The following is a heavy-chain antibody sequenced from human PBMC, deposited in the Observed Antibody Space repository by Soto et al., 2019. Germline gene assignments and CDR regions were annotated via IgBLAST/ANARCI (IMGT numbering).Heavy chain of an antibody. CDR3: ARAGFWNFDS. CDR1: AKSLSRDSW. V-gene: IGHV4-4*02. Sequence: ETLALTCVVSAKSLSRDSWGNLVRKAPGHGLKWIGEVHHPTSALDNPALRSLITVSADLISSKNFLEVRSLGAADTVVYYGARAGFWNFDSWGQGTPVTVSS. CDR2: VHHPTSA. D-gene: IGHD1-1*01. J-gene: IGHJ4*02.